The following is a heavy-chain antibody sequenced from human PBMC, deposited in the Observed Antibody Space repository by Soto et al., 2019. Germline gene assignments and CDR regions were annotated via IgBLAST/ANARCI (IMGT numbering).Heavy chain of an antibody. D-gene: IGHD1-26*01. V-gene: IGHV3-30*18. J-gene: IGHJ6*01. Sequence: QPGGSLRLSCAASGFSFSSFGMRWVRQAPGKGLEWVAGLSFDGITKHYADSVKGRFTISRDNSKNTMYLQMNSLRPEDTSIYYCAKDGAWELLPAYGMDVWGPGTTVTVSS. CDR1: GFSFSSFG. CDR3: AKDGAWELLPAYGMDV. CDR2: LSFDGITK.